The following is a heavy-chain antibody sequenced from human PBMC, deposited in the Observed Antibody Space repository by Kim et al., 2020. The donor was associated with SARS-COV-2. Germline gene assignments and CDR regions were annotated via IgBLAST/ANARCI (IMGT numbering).Heavy chain of an antibody. V-gene: IGHV4-61*07. CDR3: ARLQRAWFGELWGYGMDV. D-gene: IGHD3-10*01. J-gene: IGHJ6*02. Sequence: SRVNISVDTAKNQFSLKLSSVTAADTAVYYCARLQRAWFGELWGYGMDVWGQGTTVTVSS.